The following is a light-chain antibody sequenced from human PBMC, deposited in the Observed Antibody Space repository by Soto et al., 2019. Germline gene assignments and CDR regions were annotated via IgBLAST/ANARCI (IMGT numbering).Light chain of an antibody. Sequence: QSVLTQPASVSGSPGQSITISCTGTSSDVGSYNLVSWYQQHPGKAPKLMIYEVSTRPSGVSNRFSGSKSGNTASLTISGLQAEAEADDYYCSYAGSSTTTYVFGTGTKLTVL. CDR3: CSYAGSSTTTYV. V-gene: IGLV2-23*02. CDR1: SSDVGSYNL. CDR2: EVS. J-gene: IGLJ1*01.